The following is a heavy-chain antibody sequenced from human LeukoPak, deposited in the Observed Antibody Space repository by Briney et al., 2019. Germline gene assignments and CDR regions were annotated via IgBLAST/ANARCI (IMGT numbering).Heavy chain of an antibody. Sequence: ASVKVSCKASGYTFTSYYMHWVRQAPGQGLEWMGIINPSGGSTSYAQKFQGRVTMTTDTSTSTAYMELRSLRSDDTAVYYCARVTGYMIEDQFDYWGQGTLVTVSS. CDR1: GYTFTSYY. J-gene: IGHJ4*02. V-gene: IGHV1-46*01. D-gene: IGHD3-22*01. CDR3: ARVTGYMIEDQFDY. CDR2: INPSGGST.